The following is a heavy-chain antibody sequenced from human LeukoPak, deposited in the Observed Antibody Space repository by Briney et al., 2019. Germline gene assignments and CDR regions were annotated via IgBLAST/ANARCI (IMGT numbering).Heavy chain of an antibody. CDR1: GGSISSYY. Sequence: SETLSLTCTVSGGSISSYYWSWIRQPPGKGLEWIGYIYYSGSTSYNPSLKSRVTISVDTSKNQLSLKLSSVTAADTAVYYCARDSFYCSGGSCYDAFDIWGQGTMVTVSS. CDR3: ARDSFYCSGGSCYDAFDI. CDR2: IYYSGST. J-gene: IGHJ3*02. V-gene: IGHV4-59*01. D-gene: IGHD2-15*01.